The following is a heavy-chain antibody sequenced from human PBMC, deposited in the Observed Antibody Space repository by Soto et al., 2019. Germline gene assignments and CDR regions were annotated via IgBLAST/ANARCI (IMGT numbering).Heavy chain of an antibody. V-gene: IGHV3-30*18. D-gene: IGHD1-26*01. CDR1: GFTFGSYG. CDR3: AKGRSSFDY. Sequence: GGSLRLSCAASGFTFGSYGMHVVRQAPFNGLEWVAVISYDGSNKYYADSVKGRFTISRDNSKNTLYLQMNSLRAEDTAVYYCAKGRSSFDYWGQGTLVTVSS. CDR2: ISYDGSNK. J-gene: IGHJ4*02.